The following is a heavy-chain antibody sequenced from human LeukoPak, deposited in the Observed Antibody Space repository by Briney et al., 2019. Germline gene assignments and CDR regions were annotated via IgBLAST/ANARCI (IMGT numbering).Heavy chain of an antibody. CDR1: GGSMSSSSYY. CDR2: IYYSGST. J-gene: IGHJ4*02. Sequence: SETLSLTCTVSGGSMSSSSYYWGWIRQPPGKGLEWVGSIYYSGSTYYNPSLKSRVTISVDTSKNQFSLKLSSVTAADTAVYYCARHYYEGYYFDYWGQGTLVTVSS. CDR3: ARHYYEGYYFDY. V-gene: IGHV4-39*01. D-gene: IGHD3-22*01.